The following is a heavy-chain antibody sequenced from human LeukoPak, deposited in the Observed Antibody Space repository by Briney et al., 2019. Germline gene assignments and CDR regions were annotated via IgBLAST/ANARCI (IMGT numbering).Heavy chain of an antibody. Sequence: GGSLGLSCAASGFTFSTYDMTLVRQAPGKGLEWVSTITGGDDTTYYADSVKGRFTISRDNSKNTVYLQMNSLRAEDTAVYYCSQGSWGDDWGQGTLVTVSS. CDR1: GFTFSTYD. CDR3: SQGSWGDD. V-gene: IGHV3-23*01. D-gene: IGHD1-26*01. CDR2: ITGGDDTT. J-gene: IGHJ4*02.